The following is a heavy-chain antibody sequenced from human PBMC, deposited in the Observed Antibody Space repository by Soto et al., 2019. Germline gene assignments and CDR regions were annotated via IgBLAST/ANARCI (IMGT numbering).Heavy chain of an antibody. Sequence: SETLSLTCTVSGGSISSGGYYWSWIRQHPGKGLEWIGYIYYSGSTYYNPSLKSRVTISVDTSKNQFSLKLSCVPAADTAVYYCASFYYDSSGYNGMAVWGQGTTVTVSS. CDR2: IYYSGST. CDR1: GGSISSGGYY. V-gene: IGHV4-31*03. CDR3: ASFYYDSSGYNGMAV. J-gene: IGHJ6*02. D-gene: IGHD3-22*01.